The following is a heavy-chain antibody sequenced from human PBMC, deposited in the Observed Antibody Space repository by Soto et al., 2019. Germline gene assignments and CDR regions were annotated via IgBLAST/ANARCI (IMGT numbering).Heavy chain of an antibody. V-gene: IGHV1-69*06. J-gene: IGHJ4*02. CDR3: ASSSGNNYGVGTNYYFDY. CDR2: IIPIFGTA. D-gene: IGHD5-18*01. Sequence: QVQLVQSGAEVKKPGSSVKVSCKTSGGTFSTYSIVWVRQAPGEGLEWMGGIIPIFGTANYAQKFQDRVTITAAKSPNTAFMELSSLKSEDTAMYYCASSSGNNYGVGTNYYFDYWGQGTLVTVSS. CDR1: GGTFSTYS.